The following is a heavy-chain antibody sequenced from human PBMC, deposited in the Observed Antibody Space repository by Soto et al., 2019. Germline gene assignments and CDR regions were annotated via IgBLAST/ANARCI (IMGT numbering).Heavy chain of an antibody. CDR2: TYLRSKWYN. CDR3: ARAAVAFDAFDL. V-gene: IGHV6-1*01. D-gene: IGHD2-15*01. CDR1: GDSVSSNSAT. J-gene: IGHJ3*01. Sequence: QLQQSGPGLVKPSQTLSLTCGISGDSVSSNSATWNWIRQPPSRGLEWLGRTYLRSKWYNEYAVSVKSRIAISPDTSKHHSSLHLSSVTPADTAVYFCARAAVAFDAFDLWGQGTVVTVSS.